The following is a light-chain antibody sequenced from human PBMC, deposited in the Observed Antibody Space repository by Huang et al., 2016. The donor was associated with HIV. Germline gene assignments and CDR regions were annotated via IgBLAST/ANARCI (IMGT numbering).Light chain of an antibody. V-gene: IGKV3-11*01. CDR3: QHSANSIT. CDR2: DAS. Sequence: IVVTQSPATLSLSPGERATLSCRASHSVSRSLAWYQQNRGQATRLVIHDASSRAPGIPDRFSGRWSGTDFTLTISSLEPEDFAVYYCQHSANSITFGQGTRLEIK. CDR1: HSVSRS. J-gene: IGKJ5*01.